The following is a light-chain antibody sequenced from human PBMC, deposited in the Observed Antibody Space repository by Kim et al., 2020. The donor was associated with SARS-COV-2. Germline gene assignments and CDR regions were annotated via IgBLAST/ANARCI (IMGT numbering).Light chain of an antibody. J-gene: IGKJ4*02. Sequence: PGERATLSCRASQSVTSNYLAWYQQKPGQAPRLLMYGASTRATGIPDRFSGSGSGTDFTLTISRLEPEDFAVYYCQQYGDSPGTFGRGTKLEI. CDR1: QSVTSNY. CDR3: QQYGDSPGT. V-gene: IGKV3-20*01. CDR2: GAS.